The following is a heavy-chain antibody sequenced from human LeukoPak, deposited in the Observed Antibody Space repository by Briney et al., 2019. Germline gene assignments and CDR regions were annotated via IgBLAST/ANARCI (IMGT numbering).Heavy chain of an antibody. Sequence: ASVKVSCKASGYSFTGYYIHWVRQAPGQGLEWMGWINPNSGGTNYAQKFQGRVTMTRDTSISAAYMELSRLRSDDTAVYYCARDSSSWSNWFDPWGQGTLVTVSS. CDR1: GYSFTGYY. J-gene: IGHJ5*02. V-gene: IGHV1-2*02. CDR2: INPNSGGT. CDR3: ARDSSSWSNWFDP. D-gene: IGHD6-13*01.